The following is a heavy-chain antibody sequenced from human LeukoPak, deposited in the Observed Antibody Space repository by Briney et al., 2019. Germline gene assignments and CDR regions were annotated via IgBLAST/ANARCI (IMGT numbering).Heavy chain of an antibody. CDR1: GFTFSTYW. V-gene: IGHV3-7*05. J-gene: IGHJ4*02. CDR2: IIQDGSQK. CDR3: ARDKSYGDSEDY. D-gene: IGHD4-17*01. Sequence: GGSLRLSCTASGFTFSTYWMSWVRQAPGKGLEWVANIIQDGSQKYYVDSVKGRFTISRDNAKNSLYLQMNSLRAEDTAVYYCARDKSYGDSEDYWGQGTLVTVSS.